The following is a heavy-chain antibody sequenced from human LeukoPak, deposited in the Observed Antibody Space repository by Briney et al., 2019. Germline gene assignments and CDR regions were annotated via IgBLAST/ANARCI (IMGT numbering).Heavy chain of an antibody. Sequence: GGSLRLSCAASGFTFSDYYMSWIRQAPGKGLEWVSYISSSGCTIYYADSVKGRFTISRDNAKNSLYLQMNSLRAEDTAVYYCARANYDFWSNYYYYMDVWAKGPRSPSP. J-gene: IGHJ6*03. D-gene: IGHD3-3*01. CDR2: ISSSGCTI. CDR1: GFTFSDYY. CDR3: ARANYDFWSNYYYYMDV. V-gene: IGHV3-11*01.